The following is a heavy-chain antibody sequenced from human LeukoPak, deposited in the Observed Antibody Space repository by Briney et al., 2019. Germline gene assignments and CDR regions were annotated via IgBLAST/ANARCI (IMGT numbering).Heavy chain of an antibody. Sequence: SETLSLTCAVSGGSISSGGYSWSWIRQPPGKGLEWIGYIYHSGSIYYNPSLKSRVTISVDRSKNQFSLKLSSVTAADTAVYYCARELDAFDIWGQGTMVTVSS. CDR2: IYHSGSI. V-gene: IGHV4-30-2*01. CDR3: ARELDAFDI. J-gene: IGHJ3*02. CDR1: GGSISSGGYS.